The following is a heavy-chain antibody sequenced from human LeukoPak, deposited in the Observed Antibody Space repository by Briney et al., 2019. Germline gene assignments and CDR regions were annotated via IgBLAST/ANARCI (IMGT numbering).Heavy chain of an antibody. CDR2: IYHSGST. V-gene: IGHV4-38-2*02. D-gene: IGHD3-22*01. Sequence: SETLSLTCTVSGYSISSGYYWGWIRQPPGKGLEWIGSIYHSGSTYYDPSLKSRVTISVDTSKNQFSLKLSSVTAADTAVYYCARAALYYDSSGYYPWGQGTLVTVSS. J-gene: IGHJ5*02. CDR1: GYSISSGYY. CDR3: ARAALYYDSSGYYP.